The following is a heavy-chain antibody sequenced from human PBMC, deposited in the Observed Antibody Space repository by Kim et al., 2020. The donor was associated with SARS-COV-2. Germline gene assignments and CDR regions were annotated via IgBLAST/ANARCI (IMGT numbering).Heavy chain of an antibody. J-gene: IGHJ4*02. Sequence: SETLSLTCTVSGGSISSSSYYWGWIRQPPGKGLEWIGSIYYSGSTYYNPSLKSRVTISVDTSKNQFSLKLSSVTAADTAVYYCARHPKITMVRGVSHYFDYWGQGTLVTVSS. CDR3: ARHPKITMVRGVSHYFDY. D-gene: IGHD3-10*01. CDR1: GGSISSSSYY. CDR2: IYYSGST. V-gene: IGHV4-39*01.